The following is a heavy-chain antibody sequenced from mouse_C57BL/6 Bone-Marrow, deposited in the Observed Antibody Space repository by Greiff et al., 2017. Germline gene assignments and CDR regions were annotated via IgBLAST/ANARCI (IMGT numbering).Heavy chain of an antibody. J-gene: IGHJ3*01. CDR2: IGPNGGGT. CDR1: GYTFTSYW. D-gene: IGHD6-1*01. V-gene: IGHV1-72*01. Sequence: VQLQQPGAELVKPGDSVKLSCKASGYTFTSYWMHWVQQRPGRGLEWIGRIGPNGGGTKYNEKIKSKGTMTVDKPSSTAYMHLSSLTSEDAAVYYCERLWRFAYWGQGTLVTVSA. CDR3: ERLWRFAY.